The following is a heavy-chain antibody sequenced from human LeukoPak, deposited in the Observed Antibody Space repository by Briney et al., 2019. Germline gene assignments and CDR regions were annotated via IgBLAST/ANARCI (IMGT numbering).Heavy chain of an antibody. V-gene: IGHV3-23*01. CDR3: ARGSSGYFVDL. Sequence: GGSLRLSCAASGFIFNNYGLIWARQAPGKGLEWVSAISNDGGGTNYADFVKGRFTISRDNSKNTLFLQMNSLRAEDTALYYCARGSSGYFVDLWGQGTLVTVSS. D-gene: IGHD3-22*01. J-gene: IGHJ5*02. CDR1: GFIFNNYG. CDR2: ISNDGGGT.